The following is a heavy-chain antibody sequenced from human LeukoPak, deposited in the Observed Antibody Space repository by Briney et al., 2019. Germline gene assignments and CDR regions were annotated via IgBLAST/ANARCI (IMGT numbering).Heavy chain of an antibody. D-gene: IGHD6-13*01. J-gene: IGHJ6*02. Sequence: TGGSLRLSCAASGFTFSSYAMHWVRQAPGKGLEWVAVISYDGSNKYYADSVKGRFTISRDNSKNTLYLQMNSLRAEDTAVYYCARDTPGYSSSWFDYYYYYGMDVWGQGTTVTVSS. CDR3: ARDTPGYSSSWFDYYYYYGMDV. V-gene: IGHV3-30-3*01. CDR2: ISYDGSNK. CDR1: GFTFSSYA.